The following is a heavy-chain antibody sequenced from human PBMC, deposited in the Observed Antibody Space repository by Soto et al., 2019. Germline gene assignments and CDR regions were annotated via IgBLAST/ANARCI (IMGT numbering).Heavy chain of an antibody. J-gene: IGHJ4*02. V-gene: IGHV1-46*01. D-gene: IGHD6-6*01. Sequence: QVQLVQSGAEVKKPGASVKVSCKASGYTFTSYYMHWVRQAPGQGLEWMGIINPSGGGTSYAQKFQGRVTMTRDTSTSTVYMELSSLRSEDTAVYYCARDREAARPRYYFDYWGQGTLVTVSS. CDR3: ARDREAARPRYYFDY. CDR2: INPSGGGT. CDR1: GYTFTSYY.